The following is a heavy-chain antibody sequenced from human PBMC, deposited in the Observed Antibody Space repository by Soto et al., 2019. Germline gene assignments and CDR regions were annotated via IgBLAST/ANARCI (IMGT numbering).Heavy chain of an antibody. Sequence: QVQLVQSGAEVKKPGASVKVSCKASGYTFTSYEINWVRQATGQGFVRMGWMNPNSGNTAYAQKFQGRVTMTRNTSISTAYMELSSLRSEDTAVYYCATRGSGSLDAFDIWGQGTMVTVCS. J-gene: IGHJ3*02. V-gene: IGHV1-8*01. D-gene: IGHD3-10*01. CDR2: MNPNSGNT. CDR1: GYTFTSYE. CDR3: ATRGSGSLDAFDI.